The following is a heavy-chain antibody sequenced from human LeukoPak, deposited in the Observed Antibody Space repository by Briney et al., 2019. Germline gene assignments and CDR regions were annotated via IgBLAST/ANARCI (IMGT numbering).Heavy chain of an antibody. CDR3: ARDLNAYCSGGSCYFDYYGMDV. Sequence: SETLSLTCTVSGGSISSYYWSWIRQPAGKGLEWMGRIYTSGSTNYNPSLKSRVTMSVDTSKNQFSLKLSSVTAADTAVYYCARDLNAYCSGGSCYFDYYGMDVWGQGTTVTVSS. CDR2: IYTSGST. V-gene: IGHV4-4*07. J-gene: IGHJ6*02. D-gene: IGHD2-15*01. CDR1: GGSISSYY.